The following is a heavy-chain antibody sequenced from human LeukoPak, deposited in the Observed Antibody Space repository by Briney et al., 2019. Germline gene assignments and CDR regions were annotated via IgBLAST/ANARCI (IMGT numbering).Heavy chain of an antibody. CDR2: INSDGSST. CDR3: ARVIAAAGDFDY. CDR1: GFTFSSYW. Sequence: PGGSLRLSCAASGFTFSSYWMHWVRQAPGKGLVWVSRINSDGSSTSYADSVKGRFTISRDNAKNTLYLQMNSLRAEDTAVYYCARVIAAAGDFDYWGQGTLVTVSS. J-gene: IGHJ4*02. V-gene: IGHV3-74*01. D-gene: IGHD6-13*01.